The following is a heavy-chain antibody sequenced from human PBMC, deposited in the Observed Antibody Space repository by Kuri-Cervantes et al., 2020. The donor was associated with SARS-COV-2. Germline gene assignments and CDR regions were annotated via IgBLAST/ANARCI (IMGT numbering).Heavy chain of an antibody. CDR1: GFTFSSYW. CDR3: AAYCTNGVCLTYYYHGMDV. J-gene: IGHJ6*02. Sequence: GESLKISCAASGFTFSSYWMSWVRQAPGKGLEWVANIKQDGSEKYYVDSVKGRFTISRDNAKNSLYLQMNSLRDEDTAVYYCAAYCTNGVCLTYYYHGMDVWGQGTTVTVSS. V-gene: IGHV3-7*02. D-gene: IGHD2-8*01. CDR2: IKQDGSEK.